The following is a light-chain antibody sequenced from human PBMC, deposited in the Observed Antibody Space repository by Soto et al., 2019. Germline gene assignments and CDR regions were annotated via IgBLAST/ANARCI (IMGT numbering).Light chain of an antibody. CDR3: QQRSDWRGLT. CDR1: QSVSTY. CDR2: DAS. V-gene: IGKV3-11*01. J-gene: IGKJ4*01. Sequence: EIVLTQSPATLSLSPGERATLSCRASQSVSTYLNWYQQKPGQAPRLLIYDASNRATGIPARFSGSGSGTDFTLTISSPEPEDFAVYFCQQRSDWRGLTFCGGTKVEIK.